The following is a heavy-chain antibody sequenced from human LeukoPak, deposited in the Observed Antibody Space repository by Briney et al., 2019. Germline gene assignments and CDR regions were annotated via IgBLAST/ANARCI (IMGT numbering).Heavy chain of an antibody. V-gene: IGHV4-59*12. CDR3: ARGHSSGWYYAFDI. CDR2: IYHSGST. J-gene: IGHJ3*02. Sequence: PSETLSLTCTVSGGSISSYYWSWIRQPPGKGLEWIGYIYHSGSTYYNPSLKSRVTISVDRSKNQFSLKLSSVTAADTAVYYCARGHSSGWYYAFDIWGQGTMVTVSS. CDR1: GGSISSYY. D-gene: IGHD6-19*01.